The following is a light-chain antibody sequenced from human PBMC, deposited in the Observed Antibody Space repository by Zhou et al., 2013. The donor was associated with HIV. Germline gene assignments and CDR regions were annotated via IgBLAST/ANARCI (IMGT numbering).Light chain of an antibody. CDR1: QSIGNN. CDR2: GAS. Sequence: EIVMTQSPATLSVSPGERVTLSCRASQSIGNNLAWYQQKPGQAPRLLIYGASNRATDIPDRFSGSGSGTDFTLSIARLEPEDFAIYYCQHSSGLYTFGQGTKLEIK. J-gene: IGKJ2*01. V-gene: IGKV3D-15*01. CDR3: QHSSGLYT.